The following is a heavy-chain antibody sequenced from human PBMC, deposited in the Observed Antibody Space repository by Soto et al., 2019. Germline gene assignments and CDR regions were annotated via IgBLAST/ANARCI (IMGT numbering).Heavy chain of an antibody. CDR3: ARDLNTPPGP. Sequence: PGGSLRLSCAASGFTFSSYAMHWVRQAPGKGLEYVSAISSNGGSTYYANSVKGRFTISRDNSKNTLYLQMGSLRAEDMAVYYCARDLNTPPGPWGQGTLVTVSS. D-gene: IGHD2-2*02. J-gene: IGHJ5*02. V-gene: IGHV3-64*01. CDR1: GFTFSSYA. CDR2: ISSNGGST.